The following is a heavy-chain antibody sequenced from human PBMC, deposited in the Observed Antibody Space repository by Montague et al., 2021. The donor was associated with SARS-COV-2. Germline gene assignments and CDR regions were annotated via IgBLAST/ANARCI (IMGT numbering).Heavy chain of an antibody. CDR3: ARGRPVQGSFRHFDSFSSGALDI. CDR1: RGSFSNYY. Sequence: SETLSLTCAVFRGSFSNYYWTWIRQSPGKGLEWIGEINQGGAPNYTSSLKSRVTISLDTSKKQISLKLNSVTVADTAVFFCARGRPVQGSFRHFDSFSSGALDIWGQGSLVIVSS. CDR2: INQGGAP. D-gene: IGHD3-9*01. V-gene: IGHV4-34*01. J-gene: IGHJ3*02.